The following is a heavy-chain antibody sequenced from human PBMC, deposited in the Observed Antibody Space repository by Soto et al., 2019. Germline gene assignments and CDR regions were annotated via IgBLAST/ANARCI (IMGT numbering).Heavy chain of an antibody. CDR3: AHKPKDYDSSGFGY. J-gene: IGHJ4*02. V-gene: IGHV2-5*02. Sequence: QITLKESGPTLVKPTQNLTLTCTLSGFSLITNGVGVGWIRQPPGKALEWLALIHWDEDKRYSTSLKRRLTITRDTSKNQVVLTMTNMDPVDTATYYCAHKPKDYDSSGFGYWGQGTLVTVSS. D-gene: IGHD3-22*01. CDR2: IHWDEDK. CDR1: GFSLITNGVG.